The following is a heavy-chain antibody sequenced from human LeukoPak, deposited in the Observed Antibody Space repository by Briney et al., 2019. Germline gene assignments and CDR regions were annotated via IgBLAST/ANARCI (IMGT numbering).Heavy chain of an antibody. D-gene: IGHD5-24*01. CDR3: ARGRDGYNYFDY. Sequence: PSETLSLTCTVSGGSISSYYWSWIRQPPGKGLEWIGYIYYSGSTNYNPSLKSRVNISVDTSKNQFSLKLSSVTAADTAVYYCARGRDGYNYFDYWGQGTLVTVSS. CDR2: IYYSGST. V-gene: IGHV4-59*01. J-gene: IGHJ4*02. CDR1: GGSISSYY.